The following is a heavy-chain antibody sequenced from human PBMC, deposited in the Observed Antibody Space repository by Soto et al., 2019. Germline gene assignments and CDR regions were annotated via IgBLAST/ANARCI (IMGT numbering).Heavy chain of an antibody. CDR2: ISWNSGSI. V-gene: IGHV3-9*01. J-gene: IGHJ6*02. Sequence: EVQLVESGGGLVQPGRSLRLSCAASGFTFDDYAMHWVRQAPEKGLEWVSGISWNSGSIGYADSVKGRFTISRDNAKNSLYLQMNSLRAADTALYYCAKDMSGYYYYGMDVWGQGTTVTVSS. CDR3: AKDMSGYYYYGMDV. CDR1: GFTFDDYA.